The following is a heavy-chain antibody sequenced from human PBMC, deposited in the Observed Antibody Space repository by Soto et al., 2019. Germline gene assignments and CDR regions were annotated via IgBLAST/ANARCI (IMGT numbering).Heavy chain of an antibody. CDR1: GFTFSSYA. D-gene: IGHD1-7*01. CDR3: ARKTMELRTPFDY. CDR2: ISGSGGST. Sequence: PGGSLRLSCVASGFTFSSYAMSWVRQAPGKGLEWVSAISGSGGSTYYADSVKGRVTITADESTSTAYMELSSLRSEDTAVYYCARKTMELRTPFDYWGQGTLVTVSS. V-gene: IGHV3-23*01. J-gene: IGHJ4*02.